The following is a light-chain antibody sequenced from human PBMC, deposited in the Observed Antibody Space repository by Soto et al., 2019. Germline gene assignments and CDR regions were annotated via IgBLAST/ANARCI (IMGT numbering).Light chain of an antibody. V-gene: IGLV2-14*01. J-gene: IGLJ1*01. CDR1: SSDVGGYNY. CDR2: DVS. CDR3: SLYTTSNSRQIF. Sequence: QSVLTQPASVSGSPGQAINISCTGTSSDVGGYNYVSWYQQHPGKAPKFMIYDVSNRPSGVSNRFSGSKSGNTASLTISGLQAEDEADYYCSLYTTSNSRQIFFVIGTTVTVL.